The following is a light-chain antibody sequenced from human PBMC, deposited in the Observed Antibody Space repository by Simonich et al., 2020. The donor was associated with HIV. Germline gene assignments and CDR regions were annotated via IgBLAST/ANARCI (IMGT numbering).Light chain of an antibody. J-gene: IGLJ7*01. CDR2: DDS. Sequence: SYALTQPPSVSVAPGKTARITCGGNNIGSKSVHWYQQRPGQAHVRVVYDDSGRPSGIPERFSGSNAGNTATLTISRVEAGDEADYYCQVWDSSSDHLVFGGGTQLTVL. CDR1: NIGSKS. V-gene: IGLV3-21*03. CDR3: QVWDSSSDHLV.